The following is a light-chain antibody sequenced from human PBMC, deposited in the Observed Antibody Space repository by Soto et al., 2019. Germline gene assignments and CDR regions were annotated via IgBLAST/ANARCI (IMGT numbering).Light chain of an antibody. CDR2: KAS. CDR3: QLYNRNTWS. V-gene: IGKV1-5*03. J-gene: IGKJ1*01. CDR1: QSISDL. Sequence: DIQMTQSPSTLSASVGDRVTITWGASQSISDLLAWYQQKPGKAPNLLIYKASSLESGVPSRFRGSGSGTEFTLTITTLQTDDFATYFCQLYNRNTWSFGPGTQVDIK.